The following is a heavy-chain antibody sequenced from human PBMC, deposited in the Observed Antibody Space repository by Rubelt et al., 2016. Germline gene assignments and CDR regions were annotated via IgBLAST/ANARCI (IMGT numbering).Heavy chain of an antibody. V-gene: IGHV3-53*01. J-gene: IGHJ4*02. Sequence: GGSTYYADSVKGRFTISRDNSKNTLYLQMNSLRAEDTAVYYCARDSQPIMITLSFPSDYWGQGTLVTVSS. CDR3: ARDSQPIMITLSFPSDY. D-gene: IGHD3-16*01. CDR2: GGST.